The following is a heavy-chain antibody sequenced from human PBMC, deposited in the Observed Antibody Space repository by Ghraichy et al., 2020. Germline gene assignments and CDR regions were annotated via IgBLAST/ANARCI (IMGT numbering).Heavy chain of an antibody. CDR2: IYTSGST. Sequence: SETLSLTCTVSGGSISSGSYYWSWIRQPAGKGLEWIGRIYTSGSTNYNPSLKSRVTISVDTSKNQFSLKLSSVTAADTAVYYCARDLRPDLIGYGRYFDLWGRGTLVTVSS. V-gene: IGHV4-61*02. D-gene: IGHD6-13*01. J-gene: IGHJ2*01. CDR1: GGSISSGSYY. CDR3: ARDLRPDLIGYGRYFDL.